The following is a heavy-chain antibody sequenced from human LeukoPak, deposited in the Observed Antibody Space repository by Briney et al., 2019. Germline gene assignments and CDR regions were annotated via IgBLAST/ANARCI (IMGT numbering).Heavy chain of an antibody. D-gene: IGHD5-24*01. CDR3: ARVAATINAFDI. CDR1: GDSVSSNSAA. Sequence: SQTLSLTCAISGDSVSSNSAAWNWIRQSPSRGLEWLGRTYYRSKWYNDYAGSVKSRIPINPDTSKNQFSLQLNTATHDDTAVYYCARVAATINAFDIWGQGTTVTVSS. CDR2: TYYRSKWYN. J-gene: IGHJ3*02. V-gene: IGHV6-1*01.